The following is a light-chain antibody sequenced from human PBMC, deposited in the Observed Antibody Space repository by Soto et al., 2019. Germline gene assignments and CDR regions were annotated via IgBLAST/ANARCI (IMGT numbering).Light chain of an antibody. CDR1: SSDVGGYNY. V-gene: IGLV2-14*01. Sequence: QSVLTQPASVPGSPGQSITISCTGTSSDVGGYNYVSWYQQHPGKAPKFMIYDVSNRPSGVSNRFSGSKSGNTASLTISGLQAEDEADYYCSSYTSSSTLVFGGGTKVTVL. CDR3: SSYTSSSTLV. J-gene: IGLJ2*01. CDR2: DVS.